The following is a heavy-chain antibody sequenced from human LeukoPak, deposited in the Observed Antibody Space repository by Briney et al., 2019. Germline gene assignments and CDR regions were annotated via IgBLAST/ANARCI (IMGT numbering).Heavy chain of an antibody. CDR3: ARARRDGYNHHYYYGMDV. CDR2: IYYSGST. CDR1: GDSISSYY. Sequence: TSETLSLTCTVSGDSISSYYWSWLRQPPGKGLEWLGYIYYSGSTNYNPSLKSRVTISVDTSKNQFSLKLSSVTAADTAVYYCARARRDGYNHHYYYGMDVWGQGTTVTVSS. V-gene: IGHV4-59*01. J-gene: IGHJ6*02. D-gene: IGHD5-24*01.